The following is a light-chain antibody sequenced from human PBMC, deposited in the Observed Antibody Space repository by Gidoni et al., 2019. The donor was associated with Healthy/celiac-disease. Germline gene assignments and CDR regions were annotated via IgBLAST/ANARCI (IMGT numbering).Light chain of an antibody. CDR1: SSDVGGYNY. CDR2: DVS. Sequence: QSPLTQPASASGSPGQSITTSCTGTSSDVGGYNYVSWYQQHPGKAPKLMIYDVSNRPSGVSNRFSGSKSGNTASLTISGLQAEDEADYYCSSYTSSRGVYGTGTKVTVL. CDR3: SSYTSSRGV. V-gene: IGLV2-14*01. J-gene: IGLJ1*01.